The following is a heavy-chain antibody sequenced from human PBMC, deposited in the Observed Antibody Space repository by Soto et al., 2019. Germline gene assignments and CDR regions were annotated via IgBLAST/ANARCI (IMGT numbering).Heavy chain of an antibody. CDR2: INVGNGNT. J-gene: IGHJ5*02. Sequence: QVQIVQSGAEEKKPGASVKVSCKASGYTFTSYSMHWVRQAPGQRLEWMGWINVGNGNTKYSQKFQGRVTSTTDTSASTAYMELSSLTSEDTAVYYCARERWGSGSRWFDPWGQGTLVTVSS. D-gene: IGHD6-19*01. V-gene: IGHV1-3*05. CDR3: ARERWGSGSRWFDP. CDR1: GYTFTSYS.